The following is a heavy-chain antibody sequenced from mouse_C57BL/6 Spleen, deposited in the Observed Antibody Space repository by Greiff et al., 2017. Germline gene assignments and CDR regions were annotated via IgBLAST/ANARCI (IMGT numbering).Heavy chain of an antibody. CDR3: ARNRYGYYSWFAY. V-gene: IGHV2-2*01. CDR2: KRSGGST. CDR1: GFSLTSYG. Sequence: VQLQESGPGLVQPSQSLSITCTVSGFSLTSYGVHWVRQSPGKGLGWLGVKRSGGSTDKNDAFRYRLSFSKDKSKSQVFFKMNSLQADDAAIYYCARNRYGYYSWFAYWGQGTLVTVSA. J-gene: IGHJ3*01. D-gene: IGHD2-3*01.